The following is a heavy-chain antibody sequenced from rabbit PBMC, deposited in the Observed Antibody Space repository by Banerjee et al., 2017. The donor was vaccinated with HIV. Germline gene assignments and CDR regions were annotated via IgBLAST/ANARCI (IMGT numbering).Heavy chain of an antibody. Sequence: QEQLKESGGGLVQPGGSLKLSCKASGFSLSSYSMSWVRQAPGKGLEWIACIYAGSSGDTYYASWAKGRFTISKTSSTTVTLQLTSLTAADTATYFCAREGYGDGTGDYDLWGPGTLVTVS. V-gene: IGHV1S45*01. CDR1: GFSLSSYS. D-gene: IGHD7-1*01. CDR2: IYAGSSGDT. J-gene: IGHJ4*01. CDR3: AREGYGDGTGDYDL.